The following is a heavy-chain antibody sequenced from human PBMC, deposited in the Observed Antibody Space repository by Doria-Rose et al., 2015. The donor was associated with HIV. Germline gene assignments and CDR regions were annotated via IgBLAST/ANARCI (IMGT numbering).Heavy chain of an antibody. CDR2: IYYSGST. Sequence: QEQLQESGPGLVKPSETLSLTCSVSGDSISTYYWNWIRQPPGKGLEWNRDIYYSGSTNYNPSLKSRVTISVDTSKNQFSLKLSSVTAADTAVYYCARGTFYDSSGYYPYFDYWGQGTLVTVSS. V-gene: IGHV4-59*01. CDR1: GDSISTYY. D-gene: IGHD3-22*01. CDR3: ARGTFYDSSGYYPYFDY. J-gene: IGHJ4*02.